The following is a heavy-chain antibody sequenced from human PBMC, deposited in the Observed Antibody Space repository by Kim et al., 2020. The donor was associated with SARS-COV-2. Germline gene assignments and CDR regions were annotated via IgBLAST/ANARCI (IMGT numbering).Heavy chain of an antibody. D-gene: IGHD2-15*01. Sequence: GGSLRLSCAASGFTFSSYSMNWVRQAPGKGLEWVSSISSSSSYIYYADSVKGRFTISRDNAKNSLYLQMNSLRAEDTAVYYCARDLCSGGSCYSYYYYGMDVWGQGTTVTVSS. CDR1: GFTFSSYS. V-gene: IGHV3-21*01. CDR3: ARDLCSGGSCYSYYYYGMDV. J-gene: IGHJ6*02. CDR2: ISSSSSYI.